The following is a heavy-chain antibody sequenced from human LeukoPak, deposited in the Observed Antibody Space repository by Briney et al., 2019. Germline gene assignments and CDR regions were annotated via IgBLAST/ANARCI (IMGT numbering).Heavy chain of an antibody. CDR2: ISDSGGNS. D-gene: IGHD6-19*01. Sequence: PGGSLRLSCAASAFTFSNYAMSWVRQAPGKGLEWVSTISDSGGNSYYADSVKGRFTISRDNSKNTLYLQITSLRAEDTAVYYCSGGGWSTNAFDIWGQGTMVTVCS. CDR1: AFTFSNYA. CDR3: SGGGWSTNAFDI. J-gene: IGHJ3*02. V-gene: IGHV3-23*01.